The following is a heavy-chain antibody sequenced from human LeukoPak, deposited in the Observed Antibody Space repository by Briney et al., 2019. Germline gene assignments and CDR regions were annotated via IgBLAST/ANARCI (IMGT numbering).Heavy chain of an antibody. V-gene: IGHV3-9*01. CDR2: ISWNSGSI. CDR1: GFTFDDYA. Sequence: TGGSLRLSCAASGFTFDDYAMHWVRQAPGKGLEWVSGISWNSGSIGYADSVKGRFTISRDNAKNSLYLQMNSLRAEDTALYYCAKGPRDQIEGYYYYYGMDVWGRGTTVTVSS. J-gene: IGHJ6*02. D-gene: IGHD5-24*01. CDR3: AKGPRDQIEGYYYYYGMDV.